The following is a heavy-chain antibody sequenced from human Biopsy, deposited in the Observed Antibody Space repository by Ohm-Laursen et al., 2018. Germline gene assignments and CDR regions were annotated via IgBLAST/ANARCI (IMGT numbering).Heavy chain of an antibody. CDR1: GGTFSNYA. J-gene: IGHJ4*02. V-gene: IGHV1-69*10. D-gene: IGHD3-3*01. CDR2: IIAVSGLV. Sequence: SVKVSCKASGGTFSNYAISWVRQAPGEGLEWVGGIIAVSGLVNYAPKFQGRVSITADKSTTTAYMELSNLKSEDTAVYYCATPFQYYDSWGGYPPFDHWGQGTLVTVSS. CDR3: ATPFQYYDSWGGYPPFDH.